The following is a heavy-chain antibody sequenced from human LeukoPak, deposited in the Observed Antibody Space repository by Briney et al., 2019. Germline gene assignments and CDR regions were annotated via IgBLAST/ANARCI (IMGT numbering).Heavy chain of an antibody. V-gene: IGHV3-30*18. J-gene: IGHJ4*02. Sequence: GRSLRLSCADSGFTFSSYGMHWVRQAPGKGLEWVAVISYDGSNKYYADSVKGRFTISRDNSKNTLYLQMNSLRAEDTAVYYCAKSRKSAAGTSTFDYWGQGTLVTVSS. D-gene: IGHD6-13*01. CDR1: GFTFSSYG. CDR2: ISYDGSNK. CDR3: AKSRKSAAGTSTFDY.